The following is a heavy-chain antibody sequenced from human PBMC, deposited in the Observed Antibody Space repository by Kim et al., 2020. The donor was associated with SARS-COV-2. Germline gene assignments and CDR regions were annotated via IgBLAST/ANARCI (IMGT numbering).Heavy chain of an antibody. CDR1: GGSISSSNW. Sequence: SETLSLTCAVSGGSISSSNWWSWVRQPPGKGLEWIGEIYHSGSTNYNPSLKSRVTISVDKSKNQFSLKLSSVTAADTAVYYCARVGNYYDSSGYPPEGAFDIWGQGTMVTVSS. D-gene: IGHD3-22*01. V-gene: IGHV4-4*02. CDR2: IYHSGST. J-gene: IGHJ3*02. CDR3: ARVGNYYDSSGYPPEGAFDI.